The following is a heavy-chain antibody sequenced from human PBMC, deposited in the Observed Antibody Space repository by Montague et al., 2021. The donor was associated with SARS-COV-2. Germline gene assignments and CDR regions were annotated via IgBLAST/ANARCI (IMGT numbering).Heavy chain of an antibody. Sequence: SETLSLPCAVSGGSISTSNWWTWVRQPPGKGLEWIGSIYYSGSTYYNPSLKSRVTISVDTSKNQFSLKLSSVTAADTAVFYCARKTSRGLTIFGVVTASYCFDYWGQGTLVTVSS. CDR2: IYYSGST. CDR1: GGSISTSNW. J-gene: IGHJ4*02. V-gene: IGHV4-4*02. CDR3: ARKTSRGLTIFGVVTASYCFDY. D-gene: IGHD3-3*01.